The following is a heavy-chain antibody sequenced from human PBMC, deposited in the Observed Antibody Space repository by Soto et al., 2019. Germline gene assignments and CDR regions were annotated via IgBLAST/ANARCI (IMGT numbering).Heavy chain of an antibody. CDR1: CYCFKFLNYW. CDR3: ARRTYESGWRPYFDY. D-gene: IGHD6-19*01. CDR2: ISPGDSNT. J-gene: IGHJ4*02. Sequence: GESLKISFQASCYCFKFLNYWIACGRQIPFNGLEWMGVISPGDSNTRYSPSFEGQVTFSADNSLNTAYLQWNTLRASDNPLYYCARRTYESGWRPYFDYWGPGTLATDSS. V-gene: IGHV5-51*01.